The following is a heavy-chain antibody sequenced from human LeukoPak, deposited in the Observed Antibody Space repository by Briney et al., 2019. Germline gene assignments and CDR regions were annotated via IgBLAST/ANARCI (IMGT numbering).Heavy chain of an antibody. CDR3: AIPQGGSVTTVTSFDY. V-gene: IGHV3-7*03. CDR2: INHNGNVN. J-gene: IGHJ4*02. D-gene: IGHD4-17*01. CDR1: GFTFSSYW. Sequence: PGGSLRLSCAASGFTFSSYWMNWARQAPGKGLEWVASINHNGNVNYYVDSVKGRFTISRDNAKNSLYLQMSNLRAEDTAVYFCAIPQGGSVTTVTSFDYWGQGTLVTVSS.